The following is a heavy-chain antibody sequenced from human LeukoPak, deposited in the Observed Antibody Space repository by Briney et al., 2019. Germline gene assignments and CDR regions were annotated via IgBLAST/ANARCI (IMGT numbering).Heavy chain of an antibody. CDR3: ARDPAIVVVPAATYYYYGMDV. Sequence: GSSVKVSCKASGGTFSSYAISWVRQAPGQGLERMGGIIPIFGTANHAHTFQGRVTITADESKSTDYMELSSLRSEDTDVYYCARDPAIVVVPAATYYYYGMDVWGKGTTVTVSS. CDR2: IIPIFGTA. CDR1: GGTFSSYA. V-gene: IGHV1-69*01. J-gene: IGHJ6*04. D-gene: IGHD2-2*01.